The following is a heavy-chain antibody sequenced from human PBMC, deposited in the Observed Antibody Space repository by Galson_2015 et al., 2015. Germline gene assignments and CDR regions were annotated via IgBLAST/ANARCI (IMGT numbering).Heavy chain of an antibody. Sequence: SLRLSCAAFGFIFSSYAMHWVRQAPGKGLEWVAVTSYDGNTKYYADSVKGRFTISRDNSENTLYLQMNSLRAEDTAVYYCARKLGYSFGPGGAFDIWGQGTLVTVSS. CDR1: GFIFSSYA. J-gene: IGHJ3*02. D-gene: IGHD5-18*01. CDR3: ARKLGYSFGPGGAFDI. V-gene: IGHV3-30*03. CDR2: TSYDGNTK.